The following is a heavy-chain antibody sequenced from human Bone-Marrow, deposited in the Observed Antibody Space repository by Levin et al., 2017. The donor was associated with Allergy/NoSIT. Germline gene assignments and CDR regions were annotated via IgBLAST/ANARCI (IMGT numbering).Heavy chain of an antibody. CDR3: ARDPLSYNWNYLDY. D-gene: IGHD1-20*01. J-gene: IGHJ4*02. V-gene: IGHV3-21*01. CDR1: GFSLNDYN. Sequence: GSLRLSCAASGFSLNDYNMNWVRQAPGKGLEWVSSITGRSDNTYYADSVMGRFTLSRDNAKNSLFLQMNSLRAEDTAVYYCARDPLSYNWNYLDYWGQGTLVTVST. CDR2: ITGRSDNT.